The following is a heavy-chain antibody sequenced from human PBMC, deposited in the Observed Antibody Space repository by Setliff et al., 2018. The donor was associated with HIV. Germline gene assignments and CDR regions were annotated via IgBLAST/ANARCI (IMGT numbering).Heavy chain of an antibody. CDR3: ARRIDNSGSLPAKNWFDT. D-gene: IGHD3-10*01. Sequence: PSETLSLTCAVYGGSFSGYYWSWIRQPPGKGLEWVGEINHSGSPNYSPSLKSRVSISIDTSKNQFSLKLSSVTAADTAVYYCARRIDNSGSLPAKNWFDTWGQGRLVTVSS. CDR2: INHSGSP. V-gene: IGHV4-34*01. CDR1: GGSFSGYY. J-gene: IGHJ5*02.